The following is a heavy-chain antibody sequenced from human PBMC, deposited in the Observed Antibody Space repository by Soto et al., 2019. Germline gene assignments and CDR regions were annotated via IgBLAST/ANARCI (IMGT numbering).Heavy chain of an antibody. Sequence: SETLSLTCTVSGGSISSGDYYWSWIRQPPGKGLEWIAYIYYSGSTYYNPSLKSRVTISVDTSKNQFSLKLSSVTVADTAVYYCARSRGYYPDYWGQGTLVTVSS. V-gene: IGHV4-30-4*01. J-gene: IGHJ4*02. CDR3: ARSRGYYPDY. D-gene: IGHD5-12*01. CDR2: IYYSGST. CDR1: GGSISSGDYY.